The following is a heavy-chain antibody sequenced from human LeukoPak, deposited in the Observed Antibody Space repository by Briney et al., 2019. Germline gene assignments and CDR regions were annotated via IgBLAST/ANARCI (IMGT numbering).Heavy chain of an antibody. Sequence: PSQTLSLTCTVSGGSISSGGYYWSWVRQPPGKGLEWVGYIYQSGSTYYNPSLKSRVTLSVDTSKNPSSLKLISVPPTDTAVYVCASGDYDILTGQPPGYWGQGTLVPVSS. CDR3: ASGDYDILTGQPPGY. D-gene: IGHD3-9*01. J-gene: IGHJ4*02. CDR1: GGSISSGGYY. CDR2: IYQSGST. V-gene: IGHV4-30-2*05.